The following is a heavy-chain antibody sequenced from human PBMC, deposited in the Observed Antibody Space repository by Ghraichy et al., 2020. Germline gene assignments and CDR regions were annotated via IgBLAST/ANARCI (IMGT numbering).Heavy chain of an antibody. J-gene: IGHJ4*02. CDR2: IWYDGSNK. CDR1: GFTFSSYG. V-gene: IGHV3-33*01. D-gene: IGHD3-22*01. CDR3: ARDSSITMIVVVPEHRRGIDY. Sequence: GESLNISCAASGFTFSSYGMHWVRQAPGKGLEWVAVIWYDGSNKYYADSVKGRFTISRDNSKNTLYLQMNSLRAEDTAVYYCARDSSITMIVVVPEHRRGIDYWGQGTLVTVSS.